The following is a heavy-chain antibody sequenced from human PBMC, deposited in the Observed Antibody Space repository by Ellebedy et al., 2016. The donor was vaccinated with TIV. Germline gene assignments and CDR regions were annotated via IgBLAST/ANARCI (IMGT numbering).Heavy chain of an antibody. J-gene: IGHJ4*02. CDR3: AREFGTSWPYYFDS. CDR1: GDSISNGGYY. D-gene: IGHD3-16*01. Sequence: SETLSLXXSVSGDSISNGGYYWGWIRQKPGKGLEWIGNIYSSGSVYYDPSLKNRLTMSVDTSKNQFSLALSSVTAADSAVYFCAREFGTSWPYYFDSWGQGVLVTVSS. V-gene: IGHV4-31*03. CDR2: IYSSGSV.